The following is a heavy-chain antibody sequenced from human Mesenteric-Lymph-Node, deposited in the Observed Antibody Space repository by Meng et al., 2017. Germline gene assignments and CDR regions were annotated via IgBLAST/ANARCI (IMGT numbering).Heavy chain of an antibody. CDR1: GFTFSSYE. CDR3: ARQRGGYCSGTRCSKVSDY. J-gene: IGHJ4*02. Sequence: GGSLRLSCAASGFTFSSYELNWVRQAPGKGLEWVSYISSSASDIYYADPVKGRFTVSRENAKNSLYLQMNSLGAEDTAVYYCARQRGGYCSGTRCSKVSDYWGQGTLVTVSS. V-gene: IGHV3-48*03. D-gene: IGHD2-2*01. CDR2: ISSSASDI.